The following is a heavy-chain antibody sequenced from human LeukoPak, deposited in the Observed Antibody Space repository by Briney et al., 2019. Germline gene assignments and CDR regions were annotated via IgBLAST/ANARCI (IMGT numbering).Heavy chain of an antibody. CDR1: GYSISSGYY. J-gene: IGHJ4*02. Sequence: SETLSLTXAVSGYSISSGYYWGWVRQPPGKGLEWIGTLYHSGSTYYNPSLKSRVTISVDRSKNKFSLKLSSVTAADTAVYYCARHHGGGSGSYYTYWGQGTLVTVSS. V-gene: IGHV4-38-2*01. CDR3: ARHHGGGSGSYYTY. D-gene: IGHD3-10*01. CDR2: LYHSGST.